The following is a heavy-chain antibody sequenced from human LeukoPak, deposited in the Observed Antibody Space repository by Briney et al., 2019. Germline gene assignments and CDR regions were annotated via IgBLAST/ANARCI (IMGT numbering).Heavy chain of an antibody. J-gene: IGHJ4*02. CDR1: GGSFSGYY. CDR2: INHSGST. D-gene: IGHD3-10*01. Sequence: SETLSLTCAVYGGSFSGYYWSWIRQPPGKGLEWIGEINHSGSTNYNPSLKSRVTISVDTSKNQFSLKLSSVTAADTAVYYCARQSYYPHYFDYWGQGTLVTVSS. V-gene: IGHV4-34*01. CDR3: ARQSYYPHYFDY.